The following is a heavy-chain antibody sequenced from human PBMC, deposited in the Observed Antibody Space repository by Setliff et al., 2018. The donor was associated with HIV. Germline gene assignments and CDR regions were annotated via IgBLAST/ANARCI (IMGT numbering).Heavy chain of an antibody. CDR2: IEPEDGKR. D-gene: IGHD6-25*01. CDR3: ATGTGYCRLEH. CDR1: GIAVTESS. J-gene: IGHJ4*02. V-gene: IGHV1-24*01. Sequence: ASVKVSCKVSGIAVTESSIXXVRQTPERGLEWMGGIEPEDGKRVDTQKFQGRVTISRDTSTNIGYMALSSLRPEDTAMYYCATGTGYCRLEHWGQGTPVTVSS.